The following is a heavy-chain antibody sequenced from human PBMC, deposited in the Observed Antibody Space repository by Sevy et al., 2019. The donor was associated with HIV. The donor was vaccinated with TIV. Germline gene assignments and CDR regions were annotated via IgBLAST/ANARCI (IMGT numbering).Heavy chain of an antibody. CDR2: ISSSGTTI. D-gene: IGHD3-22*01. CDR3: ARVDANYDKGFDP. J-gene: IGHJ5*02. V-gene: IGHV3-48*03. CDR1: GFTFSSYE. Sequence: GGSLRLSCEASGFTFSSYEMNWVRQAPGKGLEWVSHISSSGTTIKYADSVKGRFTISRDNAKNSLYMQRNSLRAEDTAVYYCARVDANYDKGFDPWGQGTLVTVS.